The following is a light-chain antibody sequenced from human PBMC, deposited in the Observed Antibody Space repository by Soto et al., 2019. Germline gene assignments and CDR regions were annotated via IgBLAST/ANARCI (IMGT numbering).Light chain of an antibody. CDR2: NNI. V-gene: IGLV1-40*01. Sequence: QPVLTQPPSVSGAPGQRVTISCTGSSSNIGAGYDVHWYQQLPGTAPKLLIYNNINRPSGVPDRFSGSKSGTSASLAITGLQAEDEADYYCQSYDTMLSGPGVFGGGTQLTVL. CDR1: SSNIGAGYD. J-gene: IGLJ2*01. CDR3: QSYDTMLSGPGV.